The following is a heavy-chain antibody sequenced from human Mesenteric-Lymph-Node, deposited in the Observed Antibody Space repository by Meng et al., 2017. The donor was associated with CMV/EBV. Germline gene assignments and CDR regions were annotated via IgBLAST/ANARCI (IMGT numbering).Heavy chain of an antibody. CDR3: ARDRSEYYDFWSGKGSFDS. J-gene: IGHJ4*02. V-gene: IGHV4-39*07. CDR1: GGSISSSSYY. CDR2: IYYSGRT. Sequence: SETLSLTCTVSGGSISSSSYYWGWIRQPPGKGLEWIGSIYYSGRTYYNPSLESRVTISVDTSKNQFSLKLSSVTAADTAVYYCARDRSEYYDFWSGKGSFDSWGQGTPVTVSS. D-gene: IGHD3-3*01.